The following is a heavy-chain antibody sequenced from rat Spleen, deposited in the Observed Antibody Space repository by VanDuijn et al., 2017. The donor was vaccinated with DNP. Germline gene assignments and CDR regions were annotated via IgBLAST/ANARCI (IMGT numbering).Heavy chain of an antibody. D-gene: IGHD1-7*01. Sequence: EVQLQESGPGLVKSAQSLFLTCSVTGYSITSNYWAWIRKFPGNKLEYIGHISYSGSTNYNPSLKSRLSITRDTSKNHFFLHLNSVTTEDTATYYCARWTRYFDYWGQGVMVTVSS. V-gene: IGHV3-1*01. J-gene: IGHJ2*01. CDR2: ISYSGST. CDR3: ARWTRYFDY. CDR1: GYSITSNY.